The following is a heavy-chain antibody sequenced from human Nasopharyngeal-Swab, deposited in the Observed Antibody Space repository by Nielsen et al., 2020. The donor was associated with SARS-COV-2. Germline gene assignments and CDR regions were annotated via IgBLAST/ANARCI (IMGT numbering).Heavy chain of an antibody. J-gene: IGHJ5*02. CDR3: ARGIAVAARGWFDP. CDR2: INAGNGNT. V-gene: IGHV1-3*01. Sequence: SVKVSCKASGYTFTSYAMHWVRRAPGQRLEWMGWINAGNGNTKYSQKFQGRVTITRDTSASTAYMELSSLRSEDTAVYYCARGIAVAARGWFDPWGQGTLVTVSS. CDR1: GYTFTSYA. D-gene: IGHD6-13*01.